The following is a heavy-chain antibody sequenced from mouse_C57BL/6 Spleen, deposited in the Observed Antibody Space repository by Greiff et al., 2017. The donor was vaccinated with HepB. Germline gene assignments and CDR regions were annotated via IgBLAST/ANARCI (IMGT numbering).Heavy chain of an antibody. CDR1: GYTSTDYN. CDR2: INPNNGGT. V-gene: IGHV1-18*01. CDR3: ARKSRITTVVARYFDV. J-gene: IGHJ1*03. D-gene: IGHD1-1*01. Sequence: EVKLQESGPELVKPGASVKIPCKASGYTSTDYNMDWVKQSHGKSLEWIGDINPNNGGTIYNQKFKGKATLTVDQSSSTAYMELRSLTSEDTAVYYCARKSRITTVVARYFDVWGTGTTVTVSS.